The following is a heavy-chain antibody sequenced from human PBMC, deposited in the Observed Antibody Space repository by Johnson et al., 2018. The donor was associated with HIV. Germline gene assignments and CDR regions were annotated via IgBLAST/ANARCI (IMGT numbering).Heavy chain of an antibody. CDR1: GFTCSSYA. J-gene: IGHJ3*02. V-gene: IGHV3-30-3*01. D-gene: IGHD7-27*01. CDR3: ARDLTNWGVGDAFDI. CDR2: MSYDGGNK. Sequence: QVQLVESGGGVVQPGRSLRLSCAASGFTCSSYAMHWVRQAPGKGLEWVAVMSYDGGNKYYADSVKGRFTISRDNSKNTLYVQMNSLRVEDTAVYYCARDLTNWGVGDAFDIWGQGTMVTVSS.